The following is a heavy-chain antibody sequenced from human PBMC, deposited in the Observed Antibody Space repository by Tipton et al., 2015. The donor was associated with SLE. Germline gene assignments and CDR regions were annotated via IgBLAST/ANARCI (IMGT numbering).Heavy chain of an antibody. Sequence: SLRLSCAASGFTFSSYGMHWVRQAPGKGLEWVAVIWYDGSNKYYADPVKGRFTISRDNSKNTLYLQMNSLRAEDTAVYYCAKDGVFFGVVLTGMDVWGQGTTVTVSS. V-gene: IGHV3-33*06. CDR1: GFTFSSYG. CDR3: AKDGVFFGVVLTGMDV. D-gene: IGHD3-3*01. CDR2: IWYDGSNK. J-gene: IGHJ6*02.